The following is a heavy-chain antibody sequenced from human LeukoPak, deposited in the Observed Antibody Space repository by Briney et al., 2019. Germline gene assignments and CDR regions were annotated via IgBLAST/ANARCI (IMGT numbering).Heavy chain of an antibody. D-gene: IGHD6-6*01. J-gene: IGHJ6*03. CDR3: ARGQTIAAPRLALAYYMDV. CDR1: GFTFSSYT. Sequence: GRSLRLSCAASGFTFSSYTMHWVRQAPGKGLEWVAVISYDGSNDYYADSVQGRFTISRDNSKNTLYLQMNGLRAEDTAVYYCARGQTIAAPRLALAYYMDVWGKGTTVTVSS. V-gene: IGHV3-30*07. CDR2: ISYDGSND.